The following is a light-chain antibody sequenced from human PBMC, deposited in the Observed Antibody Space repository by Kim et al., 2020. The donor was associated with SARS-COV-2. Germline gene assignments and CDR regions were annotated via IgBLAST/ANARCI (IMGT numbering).Light chain of an antibody. CDR3: QTWGTGIHVI. Sequence: VKVTGKQTRGKSREGKGRDQQQPEKGTRYMMKLKSDGSKRKGDGIPDRFSGSSGGAERSLTNASHQSEDEADYYCQTWGTGIHVIFGGGTQLTVL. CDR1: RGKSREG. J-gene: IGLJ2*01. V-gene: IGLV4-69*01. CDR2: LKSDGSK.